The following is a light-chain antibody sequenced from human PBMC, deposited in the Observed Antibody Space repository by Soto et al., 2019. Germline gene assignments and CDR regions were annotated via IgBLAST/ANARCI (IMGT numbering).Light chain of an antibody. CDR1: QSVSSSY. V-gene: IGKV3-20*01. J-gene: IGKJ4*01. Sequence: EIVLTQSPGTLSLSPGERATLSCRASQSVSSSYLAWYQQKPGQAPRLLIYGASSRATGIPDRFSGSGSGTDFNLTISRLEPEDFAVSYCQQYDSSPLTFGGGTKVEIK. CDR2: GAS. CDR3: QQYDSSPLT.